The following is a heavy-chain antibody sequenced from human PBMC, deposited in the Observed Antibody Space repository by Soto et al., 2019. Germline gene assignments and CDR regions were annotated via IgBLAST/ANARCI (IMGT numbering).Heavy chain of an antibody. CDR1: GFTFSSYA. CDR2: ISGGGGSP. V-gene: IGHV3-23*01. D-gene: IGHD3-16*02. J-gene: IGHJ4*02. CDR3: AKGLTFGGVIVPYFDY. Sequence: GGSLRLSCAASGFTFSSYAMIWVRQAPGKGLEWVSAISGGGGSPYYAAPVKGRFTISRDNSKNTLYLQMNSLRAEDTAVYYCAKGLTFGGVIVPYFDYWGQGTLVTVSS.